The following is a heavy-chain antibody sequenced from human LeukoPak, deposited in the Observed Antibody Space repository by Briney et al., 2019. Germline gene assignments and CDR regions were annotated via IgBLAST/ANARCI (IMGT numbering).Heavy chain of an antibody. CDR3: ASAKYYDFWSGYYLFDY. Sequence: PSETLSLTCTVSGASITSYYWNWMRQSPGKGLEWIGYGHHSGTTNYNPSLESRGTISVDTSKNQFSLKLSSVSAADTAVYYCASAKYYDFWSGYYLFDYWGQGTLVTVSS. CDR2: GHHSGTT. D-gene: IGHD3-3*01. CDR1: GASITSYY. V-gene: IGHV4-59*01. J-gene: IGHJ4*02.